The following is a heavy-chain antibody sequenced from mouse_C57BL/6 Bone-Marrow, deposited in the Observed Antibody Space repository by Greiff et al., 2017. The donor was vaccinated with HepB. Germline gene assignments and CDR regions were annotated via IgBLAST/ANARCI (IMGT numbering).Heavy chain of an antibody. CDR2: IYPRDGST. Sequence: QVQLKQSGPELVKPGASVKLSCKASGYTFTSYDINWVKQRPGQGLEWIGWIYPRDGSTKYNEKFKGKATLTVDTSSSTAYMELHSLTSEDSAVYFCARESFPITTVVAKDYWGQGTTLTVSS. V-gene: IGHV1-85*01. J-gene: IGHJ2*01. CDR1: GYTFTSYD. D-gene: IGHD1-1*01. CDR3: ARESFPITTVVAKDY.